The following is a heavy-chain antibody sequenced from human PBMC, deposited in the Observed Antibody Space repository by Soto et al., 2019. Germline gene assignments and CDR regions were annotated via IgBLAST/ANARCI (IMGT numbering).Heavy chain of an antibody. CDR3: AKRLRDYGWGLERASYFDP. Sequence: QITLKEAGPTLVRPTQTLTLTCTFSGFSLSTPGVGVGWIRQPPGKALEWLAFIYWDDDKRYSPSLKSRLTITKDTSKNEVILTMTNLDPVDTATYYCAKRLRDYGWGLERASYFDPWGQGTLVTVSS. D-gene: IGHD3-16*01. CDR1: GFSLSTPGVG. J-gene: IGHJ5*02. CDR2: IYWDDDK. V-gene: IGHV2-5*02.